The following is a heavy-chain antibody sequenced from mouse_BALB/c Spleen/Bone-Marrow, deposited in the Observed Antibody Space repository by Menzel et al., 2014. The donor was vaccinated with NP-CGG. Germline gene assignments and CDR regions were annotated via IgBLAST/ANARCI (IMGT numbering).Heavy chain of an antibody. Sequence: EVMLVESGGGLVKPGGSPKLSCAASGFTFSSYTMSWVRQTPEKRLEWVATISSGGGNTYYPDSVKGRFTISRDNAKNNLYMKMSSLRSEDTAWYYCARYMITTSYFDYWGQGTTLTVSS. CDR3: ARYMITTSYFDY. J-gene: IGHJ2*01. CDR2: ISSGGGNT. V-gene: IGHV5-9*03. CDR1: GFTFSSYT. D-gene: IGHD2-4*01.